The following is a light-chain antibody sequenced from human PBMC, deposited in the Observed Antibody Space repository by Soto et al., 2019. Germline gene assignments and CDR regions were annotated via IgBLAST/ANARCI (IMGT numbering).Light chain of an antibody. V-gene: IGKV1-8*01. CDR1: QGISSY. CDR3: QQYYSYPLT. CDR2: AAS. Sequence: TQSPVTLSLSPGQRATLSCRASQGISSYLAWYQQKPGKAPKLLIYAASTLQSGVPSRFSGSGSGTDFTLTISCLQSEDFATYYCQQYYSYPLTFGGGTKVDIK. J-gene: IGKJ4*01.